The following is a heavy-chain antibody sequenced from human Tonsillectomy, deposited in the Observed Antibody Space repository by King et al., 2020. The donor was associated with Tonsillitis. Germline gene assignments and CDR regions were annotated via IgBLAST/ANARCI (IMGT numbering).Heavy chain of an antibody. J-gene: IGHJ3*02. V-gene: IGHV4-59*01. CDR1: GGSISSYF. Sequence: QVQLQESGPGLVKPSETLSLTCTVSGGSISSYFWSWIRQPPGKGLEWIGYISYSGSTNYNPSLKSRVTISVDTSKNQFSLNLSSVTAADTAVYYCARDSDCSGDSCSGTAFDIWGQGTMVIVSS. D-gene: IGHD2-15*01. CDR3: ARDSDCSGDSCSGTAFDI. CDR2: ISYSGST.